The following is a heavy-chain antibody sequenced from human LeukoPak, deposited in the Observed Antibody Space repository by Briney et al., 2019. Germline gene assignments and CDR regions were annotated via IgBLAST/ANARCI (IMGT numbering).Heavy chain of an antibody. CDR1: GDSVSSNSAA. D-gene: IGHD3-22*01. CDR3: AREAAESYYYDSSGYYYLFDY. V-gene: IGHV6-1*01. J-gene: IGHJ4*02. CDR2: TYYRSKWYN. Sequence: SQTLSLTCAISGDSVSSNSAAWNWIRQSPSRGLEWLGRTYYRSKWYNDYAVSVKSRITINPDTSKNQFSLQLNSVTPEDTAVYYCAREAAESYYYDSSGYYYLFDYWGQGTLVTVSS.